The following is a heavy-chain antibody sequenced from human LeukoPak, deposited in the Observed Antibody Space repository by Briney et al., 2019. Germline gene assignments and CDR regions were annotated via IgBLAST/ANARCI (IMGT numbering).Heavy chain of an antibody. CDR3: ARDGEQWLGHYFDY. Sequence: ASVKVSCKASGYTFTGYYMHWVRQAPGQGLEWMGWINPSSGGTNYAQKFQGRVTMTRDTSISTAYMELSRLRSDDTAVYYCARDGEQWLGHYFDYWGQGTLVTVSS. J-gene: IGHJ4*02. CDR1: GYTFTGYY. V-gene: IGHV1-2*02. CDR2: INPSSGGT. D-gene: IGHD6-19*01.